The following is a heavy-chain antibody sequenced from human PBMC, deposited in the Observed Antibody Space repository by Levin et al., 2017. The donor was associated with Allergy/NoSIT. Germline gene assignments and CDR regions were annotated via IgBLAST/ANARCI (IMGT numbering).Heavy chain of an antibody. CDR3: ARQLGNFWSGYNYFDY. V-gene: IGHV3-48*03. D-gene: IGHD3-3*01. CDR2: ISSSGSTI. CDR1: GFTFSGYE. Sequence: PGGSLRLSCAASGFTFSGYEMNWVRQAPGKGLEWVSYISSSGSTIYYADSVKGRFTISRDNAKNSLYLQMNSLRAEDTAVYYCARQLGNFWSGYNYFDYWGQGTLVTVSS. J-gene: IGHJ4*02.